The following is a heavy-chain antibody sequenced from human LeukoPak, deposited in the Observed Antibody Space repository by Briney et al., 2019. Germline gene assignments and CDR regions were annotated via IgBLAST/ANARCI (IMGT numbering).Heavy chain of an antibody. D-gene: IGHD3-22*01. V-gene: IGHV3-23*01. CDR1: GFTFSSYA. Sequence: GGSLRLSCAASGFTFSSYAMSWVRQAPGMGLEWVSAISGSGGSTYYADSVKGRFTISRDNSKNTLYLQMNSLRAEDTAVYYCAKIAGDDSSGYYSSFDYWGQGTLVTVFS. CDR3: AKIAGDDSSGYYSSFDY. CDR2: ISGSGGST. J-gene: IGHJ4*02.